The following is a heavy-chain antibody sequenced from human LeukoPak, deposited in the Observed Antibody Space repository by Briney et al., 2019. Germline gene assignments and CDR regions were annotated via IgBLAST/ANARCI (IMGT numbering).Heavy chain of an antibody. V-gene: IGHV3-23*01. CDR2: ISGSGGST. CDR1: GFTFSSYA. J-gene: IGHJ4*02. D-gene: IGHD3-10*01. CDR3: AKDMRWFGELLWFDY. Sequence: GGSLRLSCAASGFTFSSYAMSWVRQAPGKGLEWVSAISGSGGSTYYADSVKGRFTISRDNSKNTLYLQMNSLRAEDTAVYYCAKDMRWFGELLWFDYWGQGTLVAVSS.